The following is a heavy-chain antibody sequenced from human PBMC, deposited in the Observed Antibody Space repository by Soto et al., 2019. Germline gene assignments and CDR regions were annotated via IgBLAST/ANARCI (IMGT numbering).Heavy chain of an antibody. CDR3: ARELTGRDYYGMDV. Sequence: GGSLRLSCAASGLTFSSSWMHWVRQAPGKGLVWVSRINIDGSDTTYADSVKGRFTISRDNAKNALYLQMNSLRAEDTAVYYCARELTGRDYYGMDVWGQGTTVTVSS. CDR2: INIDGSDT. V-gene: IGHV3-74*01. D-gene: IGHD1-26*01. CDR1: GLTFSSSW. J-gene: IGHJ6*02.